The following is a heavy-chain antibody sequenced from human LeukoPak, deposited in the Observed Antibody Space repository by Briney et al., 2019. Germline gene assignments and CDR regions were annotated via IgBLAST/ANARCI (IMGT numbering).Heavy chain of an antibody. D-gene: IGHD6-13*01. CDR3: AKDPNSSSWYSSY. J-gene: IGHJ4*02. Sequence: GGSLRLSCAASGFTFSSYAMSWVRQAPGKGLEWVSAISGSGGSTYYADSVKGRFTISRDNSMNTLYLQMNSLRAEDTAVYYCAKDPNSSSWYSSYWGQGTLVTVSS. CDR1: GFTFSSYA. V-gene: IGHV3-23*01. CDR2: ISGSGGST.